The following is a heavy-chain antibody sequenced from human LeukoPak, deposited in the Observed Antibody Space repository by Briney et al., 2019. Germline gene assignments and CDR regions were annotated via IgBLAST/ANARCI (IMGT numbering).Heavy chain of an antibody. V-gene: IGHV4-4*07. CDR1: GGSISSYY. CDR2: IYNSGST. Sequence: SSETLSLTCTVSGGSISSYYWSWIRQPAGKGLEWIGRIYNSGSTTYNPSLKSRVTMSVDTSKNQFSLKLSSVTAADTAVYFCATLVSTRYYFDYWGQGTLVTVSS. D-gene: IGHD5/OR15-5a*01. J-gene: IGHJ4*02. CDR3: ATLVSTRYYFDY.